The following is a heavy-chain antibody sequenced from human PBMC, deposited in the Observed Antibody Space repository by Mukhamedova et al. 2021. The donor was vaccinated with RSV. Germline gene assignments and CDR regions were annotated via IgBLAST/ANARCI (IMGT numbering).Heavy chain of an antibody. CDR3: ARPQGAFDI. J-gene: IGHJ3*02. Sequence: VHQMPGKGLEWMGIIHAGDSITRYSPSFQGQVTMSVDKSISTAYLQWNSLKASDTAMYYCARPQGAFDIWGQGTMVTVSS. CDR2: IHAGDSIT. V-gene: IGHV5-51*07.